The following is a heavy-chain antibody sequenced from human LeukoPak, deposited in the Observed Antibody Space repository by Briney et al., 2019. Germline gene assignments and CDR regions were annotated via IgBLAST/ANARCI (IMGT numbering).Heavy chain of an antibody. CDR1: GFTFSNAW. Sequence: PGGSLRLSCAASGFTFSNAWMSWVRQAPGKGLEWVGRIKSKTDGGTTDYAAPVKGRFTISRDDSKNALYLQMNSLKTEGTAVYYCTTESWIQLWAFDYWGQGTLVTVSS. CDR2: IKSKTDGGTT. D-gene: IGHD5-18*01. J-gene: IGHJ4*02. CDR3: TTESWIQLWAFDY. V-gene: IGHV3-15*01.